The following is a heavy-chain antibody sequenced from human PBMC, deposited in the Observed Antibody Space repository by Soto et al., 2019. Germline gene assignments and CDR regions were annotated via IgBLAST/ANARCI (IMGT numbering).Heavy chain of an antibody. J-gene: IGHJ5*02. V-gene: IGHV4-59*01. CDR1: GGSISSYY. CDR2: IYYSGST. Sequence: PSETLSLTCTVSGGSISSYYWSWIRQPPGKGLEWIGYIYYSGSTNYNPSLKSRVTISVDTSKNQFSLKLSSVTAADTAVYYCARDSLVGATSSGWFDPWGQGTLVTVSS. D-gene: IGHD1-26*01. CDR3: ARDSLVGATSSGWFDP.